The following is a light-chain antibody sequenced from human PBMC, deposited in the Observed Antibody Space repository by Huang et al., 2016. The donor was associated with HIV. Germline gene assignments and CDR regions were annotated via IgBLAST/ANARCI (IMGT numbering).Light chain of an antibody. J-gene: IGKJ1*01. Sequence: DIQMTQSPASLSASVGDRVTITCLATQSISNYVNWYQQKPGKAPSLLIYGASTLQSGVPARFSGSGSGTDFTLTISSLQPEDFTTYYCQQSYNTPPTFGQGTKVEI. V-gene: IGKV1-39*01. CDR3: QQSYNTPPT. CDR1: QSISNY. CDR2: GAS.